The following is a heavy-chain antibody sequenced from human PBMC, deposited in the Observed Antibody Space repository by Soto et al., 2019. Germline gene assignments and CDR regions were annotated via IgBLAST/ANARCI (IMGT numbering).Heavy chain of an antibody. D-gene: IGHD1-26*01. V-gene: IGHV1-69*06. J-gene: IGHJ5*02. Sequence: SVKGSCKASGGTFSSYAISWVRQAPGQGLEWMGGIIPIFGTANYAQKFQGRVTITADKSTSTAYMELSSLRSEDTAVYYCARVEWELLGGYNWFDPWGQGTLVTVSS. CDR3: ARVEWELLGGYNWFDP. CDR2: IIPIFGTA. CDR1: GGTFSSYA.